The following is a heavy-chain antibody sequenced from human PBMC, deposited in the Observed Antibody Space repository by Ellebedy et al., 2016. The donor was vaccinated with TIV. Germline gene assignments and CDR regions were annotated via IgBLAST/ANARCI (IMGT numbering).Heavy chain of an antibody. V-gene: IGHV3-73*01. J-gene: IGHJ4*02. CDR1: GFNFGGSA. Sequence: PGGSLRLSCAASGFNFGGSAMHWVRQASGKGLEWVGRIRSKTNSYATAYAASVKGRFAISRDDSKNTAYLQMNSLKTDDTAVYYCYRPGALMSDGGSYSDYWGQGTLVTVSS. CDR2: IRSKTNSYAT. CDR3: YRPGALMSDGGSYSDY. D-gene: IGHD1-26*01.